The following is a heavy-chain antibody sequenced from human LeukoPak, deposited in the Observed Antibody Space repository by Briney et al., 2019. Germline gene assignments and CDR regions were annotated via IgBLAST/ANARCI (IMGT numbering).Heavy chain of an antibody. Sequence: PGGSLRLSCAASGFTFSSYGMHWVRQAPGKGLEWVAVISYDGSNKYYADSVKGRFTISRDNSKNTLYLQMNSLRAEGTAVYYCANGDRITMIVDDYFDYWGQGTLVTVSS. CDR3: ANGDRITMIVDDYFDY. CDR2: ISYDGSNK. J-gene: IGHJ4*02. V-gene: IGHV3-30*18. CDR1: GFTFSSYG. D-gene: IGHD3-22*01.